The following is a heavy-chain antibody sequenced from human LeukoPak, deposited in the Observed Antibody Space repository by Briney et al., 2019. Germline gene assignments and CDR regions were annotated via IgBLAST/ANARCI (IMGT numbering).Heavy chain of an antibody. CDR3: ARVGFGNTPHPIDY. CDR1: GGSIMSYY. D-gene: IGHD4-23*01. J-gene: IGHJ4*02. V-gene: IGHV4-59*01. CDR2: IYYTGST. Sequence: SETLSLTCTVSGGSIMSYYWSWIRQPPGKGLEWIGYIYYTGSTNYNPSLKSRVTISVDTSKNQFSLELSSVTAADTAVYYCARVGFGNTPHPIDYWGQGTLVTVSS.